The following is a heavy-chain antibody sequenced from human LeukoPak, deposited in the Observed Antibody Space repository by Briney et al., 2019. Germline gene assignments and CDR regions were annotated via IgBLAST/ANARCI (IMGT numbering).Heavy chain of an antibody. D-gene: IGHD2-21*01. V-gene: IGHV3-23*01. CDR1: GFTFSSYS. J-gene: IGHJ4*02. CDR3: AKAPVTTCRGAYCYPFDY. CDR2: ISDSGNT. Sequence: GGSLRLSSAASGFTFSSYSMNWVRQAPGKGLEWVSAISDSGNTYHADSVKGRFTISRDSSKNTLFLQMNRLRPEDAAVYYCAKAPVTTCRGAYCYPFDYWGQGTLVTVSS.